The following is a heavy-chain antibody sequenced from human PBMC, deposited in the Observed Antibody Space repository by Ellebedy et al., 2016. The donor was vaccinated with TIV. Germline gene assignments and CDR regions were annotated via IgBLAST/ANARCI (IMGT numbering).Heavy chain of an antibody. Sequence: PGGSLRLSCAASGFTFSSYAMSWVRQAPGQGLEWVSGINANGVSIAYADSVKGRFIISRDNSKRTLYLQMNSLRAEDTAIYYCAKGRGGGSDSSAPRYYFDSWGLGTLVTVSS. D-gene: IGHD3-22*01. CDR3: AKGRGGGSDSSAPRYYFDS. J-gene: IGHJ4*02. CDR1: GFTFSSYA. CDR2: INANGVSI. V-gene: IGHV3-23*01.